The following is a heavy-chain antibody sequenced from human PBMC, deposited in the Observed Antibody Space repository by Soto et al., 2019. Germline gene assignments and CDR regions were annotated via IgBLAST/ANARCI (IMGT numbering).Heavy chain of an antibody. Sequence: ASGKVSCKASGYTFTEYDINWVRQAPGQGLEYMGWVSPENRNAGYAPQFRGRVSMTADTSINTVYLELTTLTYEDTAVYYCEVTTGYWGQGTMVTSPQ. CDR2: VSPENRNA. V-gene: IGHV1-8*01. CDR3: EVTTGY. CDR1: GYTFTEYD. J-gene: IGHJ4*02. D-gene: IGHD4-17*01.